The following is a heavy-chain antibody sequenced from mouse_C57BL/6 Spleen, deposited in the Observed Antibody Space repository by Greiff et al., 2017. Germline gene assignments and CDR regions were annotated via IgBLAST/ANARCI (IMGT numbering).Heavy chain of an antibody. CDR2: IDPSDSYT. V-gene: IGHV1-59*01. J-gene: IGHJ2*01. D-gene: IGHD1-1*01. Sequence: QVQLQQPGAELVRPGTSVTLSCQASGYTFTSYWMHWVKPRPGQGLEWIGVIDPSDSYTNYNPKFKGKATLTVDTSSSTAYMQLSSLTSEDSAVYYCAVYGSSRFDYWGQGTTRTGSS. CDR3: AVYGSSRFDY. CDR1: GYTFTSYW.